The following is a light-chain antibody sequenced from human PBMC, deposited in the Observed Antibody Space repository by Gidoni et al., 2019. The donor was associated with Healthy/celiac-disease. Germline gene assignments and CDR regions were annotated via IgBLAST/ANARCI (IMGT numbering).Light chain of an antibody. CDR3: AACDDSLSGWV. V-gene: IGLV1-47*01. Sequence: QSVLTQPPSASGTPGQRVTISCSGSSSNIGSNYVYWYQQLPGTAPKLLSYRNNQRPSGVPDRFSGSKSGTSASLAISGPRSEDEADYYCAACDDSLSGWVFGGGTKLTVL. CDR1: SSNIGSNY. J-gene: IGLJ3*02. CDR2: RNN.